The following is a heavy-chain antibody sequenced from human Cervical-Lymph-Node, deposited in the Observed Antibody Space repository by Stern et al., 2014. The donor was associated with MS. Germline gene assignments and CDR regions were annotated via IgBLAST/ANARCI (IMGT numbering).Heavy chain of an antibody. Sequence: EQLVQSEAEVKKPGASVKVSCKTSGYIFTSDDINWVRQAAGQGLEWMGWMNPDSCDTVFAHKFRGRVTLTRDIYTNTAYMEVTNLRSEDTAMYYCTKAWDSWGQGTLITVSS. J-gene: IGHJ5*02. CDR2: MNPDSCDT. V-gene: IGHV1-8*01. CDR3: TKAWDS. CDR1: GYIFTSDD. D-gene: IGHD1-26*01.